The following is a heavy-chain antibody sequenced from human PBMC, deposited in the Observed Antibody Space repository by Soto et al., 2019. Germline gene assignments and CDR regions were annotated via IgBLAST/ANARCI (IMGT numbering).Heavy chain of an antibody. CDR2: INPNSGGT. CDR3: ARDHNGGYSYYYYYAMDG. J-gene: IGHJ6*02. CDR1: GCSFTGYC. Sequence: ASVKVSCKASGCSFTGYCMHWVRQAPGQGLEWMGWINPNSGGTNYAQRFQGRVTMTRDTSISTAYMELSSLSSDDTVVYYCARDHNGGYSYYYYYAMDGWGQGTTVTVSS. D-gene: IGHD1-26*01. V-gene: IGHV1-2*02.